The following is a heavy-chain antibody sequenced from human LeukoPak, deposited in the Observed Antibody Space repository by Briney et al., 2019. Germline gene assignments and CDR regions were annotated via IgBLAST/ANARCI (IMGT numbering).Heavy chain of an antibody. Sequence: GGSLRLSCAASGFTFSSYAMHWVRQAPGKGLEWVAVISYDGSNKYYADSVKGRFTISRDNSKNTLYLQMNSLRAEDTAVYYCARGGYSLYCFDYWGQGTLVTVSS. D-gene: IGHD5-18*01. V-gene: IGHV3-30-3*01. CDR2: ISYDGSNK. CDR1: GFTFSSYA. CDR3: ARGGYSLYCFDY. J-gene: IGHJ4*02.